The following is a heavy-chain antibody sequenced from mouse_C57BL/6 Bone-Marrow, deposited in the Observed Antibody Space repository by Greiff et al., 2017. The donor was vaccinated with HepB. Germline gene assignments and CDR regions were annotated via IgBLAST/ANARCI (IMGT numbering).Heavy chain of an antibody. CDR1: GFTFTDYY. Sequence: EVHLVESGGGLVQPGGSLSLSCAASGFTFTDYYMSWVRQPPGKALEWLGFIRNKANGNTTEYSASVKGRFTISRDNSQSILYLQMNALRAEDSATYYCARYSPIYYYGSSYNWYFDVWGTGTTVTVSS. V-gene: IGHV7-3*01. CDR3: ARYSPIYYYGSSYNWYFDV. CDR2: IRNKANGNTT. J-gene: IGHJ1*03. D-gene: IGHD1-1*01.